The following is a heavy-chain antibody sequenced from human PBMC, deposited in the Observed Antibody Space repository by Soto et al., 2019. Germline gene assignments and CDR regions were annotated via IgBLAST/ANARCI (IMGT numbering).Heavy chain of an antibody. V-gene: IGHV3-23*01. Sequence: EVQLLESGGGLVQPGGSLRLSCAASGFTFSSYAMSWVRQAPGKGLEWVSDIRGSGGRTYYADSVKGRFTISRDNSKNTLYLQMNSLRAEDTAVYYCAKSAYAVTHVYGYFQHWGQGTLVTVSS. CDR2: IRGSGGRT. CDR3: AKSAYAVTHVYGYFQH. J-gene: IGHJ1*01. D-gene: IGHD4-17*01. CDR1: GFTFSSYA.